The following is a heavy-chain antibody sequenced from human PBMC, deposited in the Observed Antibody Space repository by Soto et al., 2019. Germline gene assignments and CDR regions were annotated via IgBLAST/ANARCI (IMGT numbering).Heavy chain of an antibody. CDR3: ARKRITPNDWYFDL. D-gene: IGHD1-20*01. J-gene: IGHJ2*01. CDR1: GFTFSSYW. V-gene: IGHV3-7*01. CDR2: IKQDGSEK. Sequence: GGSLRLSCAASGFTFSSYWMSWVRQAPGKGLEWVANIKQDGSEKYYVDSVKGRFTISRDNAKNSLYLQMNSLRAEDTAVYYCARKRITPNDWYFDLWGRGTLVTVSS.